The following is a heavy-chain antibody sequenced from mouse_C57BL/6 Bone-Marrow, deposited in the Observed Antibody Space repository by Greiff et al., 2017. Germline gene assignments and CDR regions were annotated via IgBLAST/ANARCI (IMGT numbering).Heavy chain of an antibody. J-gene: IGHJ4*01. CDR3: ARRWLLPYYYAMDY. CDR2: IHPNSGST. CDR1: GYTFTSYW. V-gene: IGHV1-64*01. D-gene: IGHD2-3*01. Sequence: VQLQQPGAELVKPGASVKLSCKASGYTFTSYWMHWVKQRPGHGLEWIGMIHPNSGSTNYNEKFKSKATLTVDKSSSTAYMQLSSLTPEDSAIYYCARRWLLPYYYAMDYWGQGTSVTVSS.